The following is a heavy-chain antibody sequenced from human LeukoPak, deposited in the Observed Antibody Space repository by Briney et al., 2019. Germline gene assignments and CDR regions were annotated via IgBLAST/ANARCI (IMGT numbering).Heavy chain of an antibody. CDR3: ASGRSLDAFDF. V-gene: IGHV4-30-4*08. Sequence: PSQTLSLTCTLSGGSISSGDYYWSWIRQPPGKGLEWIGYIYYSGSTYYNPSLKSRVTISVDASKNQFSLKLSSVTAADTALYYCASGRSLDAFDFWGRGTMVTVSS. CDR1: GGSISSGDYY. CDR2: IYYSGST. J-gene: IGHJ3*01.